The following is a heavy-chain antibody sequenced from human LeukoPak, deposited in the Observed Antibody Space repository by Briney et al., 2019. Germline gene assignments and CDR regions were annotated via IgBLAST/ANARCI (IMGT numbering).Heavy chain of an antibody. CDR1: GFTFSSYA. J-gene: IGHJ4*02. CDR2: ISGSGGST. D-gene: IGHD2-2*01. CDR3: AKDRSVVPAAADY. V-gene: IGHV3-23*01. Sequence: GGSLRLSCAASGFTFSSYAMSWVRQAPGKGLEWVSAISGSGGSTYYADSVKGRFTISRDNSENTLYLQMNSLRAEDTAVYYCAKDRSVVPAAADYWGQGTLVTVSS.